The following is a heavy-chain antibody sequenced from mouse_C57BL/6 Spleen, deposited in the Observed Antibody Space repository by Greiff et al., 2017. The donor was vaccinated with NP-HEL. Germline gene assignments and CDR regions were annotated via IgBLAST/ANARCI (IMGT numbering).Heavy chain of an antibody. V-gene: IGHV1-26*01. D-gene: IGHD1-1*01. CDR3: ASLYYGSSHYFDY. Sequence: VQLQQSGPELVKPGASVKISCKASGYTFTDYYMNWVKQSHGKSLEWIGDINPNNGGTSYNQKFKGKATLTVDKSSSTAYMELRSLTSEDSAVYYCASLYYGSSHYFDYWGQGTTLTVSS. CDR2: INPNNGGT. J-gene: IGHJ2*01. CDR1: GYTFTDYY.